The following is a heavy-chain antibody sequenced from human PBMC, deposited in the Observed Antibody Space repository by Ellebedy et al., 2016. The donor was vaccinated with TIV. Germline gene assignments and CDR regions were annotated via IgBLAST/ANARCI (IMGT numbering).Heavy chain of an antibody. CDR1: GFTFSSFT. J-gene: IGHJ4*02. Sequence: GGSLRLSCAASGFTFSSFTMTWVRQAPGKGLEWVSAISGGGANTYYADSVKGRFRLSRDNSKNTLYLQMSSLRGEDTAVYFCAKVDSSGGSYQRRFDYWGQGTLVTVSP. D-gene: IGHD6-19*01. V-gene: IGHV3-23*01. CDR2: ISGGGANT. CDR3: AKVDSSGGSYQRRFDY.